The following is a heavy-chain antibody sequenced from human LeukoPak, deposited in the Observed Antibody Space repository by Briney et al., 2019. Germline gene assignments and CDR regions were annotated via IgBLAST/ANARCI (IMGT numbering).Heavy chain of an antibody. V-gene: IGHV1-2*02. D-gene: IGHD2-15*01. Sequence: GASVKVSCKASGYTFTGYYIHWVRQAPGQGLEWMGWINTNSGGTSYAQKFQGRVTMTRDTSISTTYMDLSRLRSDDTAVYYCARGGRPLDCSGGSCFTTDWFDPWGQGTLVTVSS. CDR3: ARGGRPLDCSGGSCFTTDWFDP. CDR1: GYTFTGYY. J-gene: IGHJ5*02. CDR2: INTNSGGT.